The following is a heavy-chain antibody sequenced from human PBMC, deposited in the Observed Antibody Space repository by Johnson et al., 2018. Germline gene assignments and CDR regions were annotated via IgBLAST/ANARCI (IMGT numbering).Heavy chain of an antibody. J-gene: IGHJ6*02. Sequence: QVQLVQSGGGVVQPGRSLRLSCAASGFTFSSYGMHWVRQAPGKGLEWVAVIWYDGSNKYYADSVKGRFTISRDNSKNTLYLQMNSLRAWDTAVYYCARDGGDCSSTSCFVTFYYYYYYGMDVWGQGTTVTVSS. CDR3: ARDGGDCSSTSCFVTFYYYYYYGMDV. CDR2: IWYDGSNK. CDR1: GFTFSSYG. D-gene: IGHD2-2*01. V-gene: IGHV3-33*01.